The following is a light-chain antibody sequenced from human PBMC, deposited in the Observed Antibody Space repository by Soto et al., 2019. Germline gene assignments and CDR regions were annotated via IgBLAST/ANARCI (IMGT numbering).Light chain of an antibody. CDR2: KAS. CDR3: QQYNSYRA. CDR1: QSIDTW. V-gene: IGKV1-5*03. Sequence: GYRVTITCRASQSIDTWLAWHQQKPGQAPKLLISKASSLESGVPSRFSGSGSGTEFTLTISSLQPDDSATYYCQQYNSYRAFGQGTKVDIK. J-gene: IGKJ1*01.